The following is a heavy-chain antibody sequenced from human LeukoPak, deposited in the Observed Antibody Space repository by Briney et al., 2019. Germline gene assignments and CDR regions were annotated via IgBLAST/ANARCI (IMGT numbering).Heavy chain of an antibody. CDR3: ARAGSSGWFFDY. CDR1: GGSISSSDW. J-gene: IGHJ4*02. V-gene: IGHV4-4*02. Sequence: SGTLSLTCSVSGGSISSSDWWIWVRQPPGKGLEWIGEIYHSGSTNYNPSLKSRVTISVDKSKNQFSLELSSVTAADTAVYYCARAGSSGWFFDYWGQGTLVTVSS. CDR2: IYHSGST. D-gene: IGHD6-19*01.